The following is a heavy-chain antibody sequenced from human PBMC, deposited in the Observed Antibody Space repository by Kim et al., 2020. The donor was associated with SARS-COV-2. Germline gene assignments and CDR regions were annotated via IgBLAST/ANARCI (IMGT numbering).Heavy chain of an antibody. CDR3: RNGAGYYYNCMDV. CDR2: IYYDGSNN. D-gene: IGHD3-16*01. V-gene: IGHV3-30*18. Sequence: GGSLRLSCAASGLTFSSNDMHWVRQAPGKGLEWVSVIYYDGSNNYDEYSVKRRFTISRDNSKNTLHLKKNRRRADATVEYYCRNGAGYYYNCMDVWGQGT. J-gene: IGHJ6*02. CDR1: GLTFSSND.